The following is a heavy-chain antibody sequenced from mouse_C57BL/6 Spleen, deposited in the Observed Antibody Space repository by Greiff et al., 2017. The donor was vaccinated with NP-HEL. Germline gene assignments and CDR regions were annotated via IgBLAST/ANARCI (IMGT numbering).Heavy chain of an antibody. CDR3: ARYYYGSSYPYAMDY. CDR2: IDPEDGDT. J-gene: IGHJ4*01. D-gene: IGHD1-1*01. CDR1: GFNIKDYY. Sequence: EVKLMESGAELVKPGASVKLSCTASGFNIKDYYMHWVKQRTEQGLEWIGRIDPEDGDTKYAPKFQGKATITADTSSNTAYLQLSSLTSEDTAVYYCARYYYGSSYPYAMDYWGQGTSVTVSS. V-gene: IGHV14-2*01.